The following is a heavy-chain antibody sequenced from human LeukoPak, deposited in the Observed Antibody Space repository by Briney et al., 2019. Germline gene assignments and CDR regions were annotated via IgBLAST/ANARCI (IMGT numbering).Heavy chain of an antibody. Sequence: SETLSLTCTVSGGSISSSSYYWGWIRQPPGKGLEWIGSIYYSGSTYYNPSLKSRVTISVDTSKNQFSLKLSSVTAADTAVYYCARTPRYNWNLSPERYFDYWGQGTLVTVSS. CDR1: GGSISSSSYY. D-gene: IGHD1-7*01. CDR2: IYYSGST. J-gene: IGHJ4*02. V-gene: IGHV4-39*07. CDR3: ARTPRYNWNLSPERYFDY.